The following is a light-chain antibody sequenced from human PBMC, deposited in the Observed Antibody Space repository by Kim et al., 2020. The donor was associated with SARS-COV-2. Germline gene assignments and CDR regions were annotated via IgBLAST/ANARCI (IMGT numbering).Light chain of an antibody. J-gene: IGLJ2*01. Sequence: GQRVTISCSGGRSDIGSNTVNWYQQLPGKSPRVVIYSNDQRPSGVPGRFSGSRSGTSASLAISGLQSDDEADYFCASWNDGLGGPVFGGGTKVTVL. CDR3: ASWNDGLGGPV. CDR2: SND. CDR1: RSDIGSNT. V-gene: IGLV1-44*01.